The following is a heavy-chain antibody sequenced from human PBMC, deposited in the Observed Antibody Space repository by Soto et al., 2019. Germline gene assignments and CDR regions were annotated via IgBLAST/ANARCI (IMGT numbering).Heavy chain of an antibody. CDR1: GFTFSSYS. CDR3: ARVGGGYQLLHAFDI. Sequence: GGSLRLSCAAPGFTFSSYSMSWVRQAPGKGLEWVSSISSSSSYIYYADSVKGRFTISRDNAKNSLYLQMNSLRAEATAVYYCARVGGGYQLLHAFDIWGQGTMVTVSS. V-gene: IGHV3-21*01. J-gene: IGHJ3*02. D-gene: IGHD2-2*01. CDR2: ISSSSSYI.